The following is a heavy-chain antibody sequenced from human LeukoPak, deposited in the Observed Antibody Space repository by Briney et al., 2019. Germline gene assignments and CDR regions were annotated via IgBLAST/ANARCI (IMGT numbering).Heavy chain of an antibody. CDR1: GGSISSSSYY. D-gene: IGHD6-13*01. V-gene: IGHV4-39*01. CDR3: ARHVYSSSGYDY. J-gene: IGHJ4*02. CDR2: IYYSGST. Sequence: SETLSLTCTVSGGSISSSSYYWGWIRQPPGKGLEWIGSIYYSGSTYYNPSLKSRVTISVDTSKNQFSLKLNSVTAADTAVYYCARHVYSSSGYDYWGQGTLVTVSS.